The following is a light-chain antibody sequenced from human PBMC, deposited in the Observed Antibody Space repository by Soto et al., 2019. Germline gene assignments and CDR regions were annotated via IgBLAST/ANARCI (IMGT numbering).Light chain of an antibody. CDR3: SSYTSGSTLYV. Sequence: QSALTQPASVSGSPGQSITISCTGTSNDVGSYNYDSWYQHHPGKAPRLMIYASSNRPSGVSHRFSGSRSGNTASLTISGLQAEDEADYYCSSYTSGSTLYVFGTGTKVTVL. J-gene: IGLJ1*01. CDR1: SNDVGSYNY. CDR2: ASS. V-gene: IGLV2-14*01.